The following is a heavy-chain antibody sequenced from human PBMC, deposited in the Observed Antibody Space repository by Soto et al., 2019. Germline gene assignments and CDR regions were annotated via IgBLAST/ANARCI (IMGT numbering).Heavy chain of an antibody. J-gene: IGHJ6*02. CDR2: IYWDDDK. CDR1: GFSLSTSGVG. CDR3: AHVAVVGGMAV. Sequence: QITLKESGPTLVKPTQTLTLTCTFSGFSLSTSGVGVGWIRQPPGKALEWLALIYWDDDKRYSPSLKSRLTTTKNTSKNRVVLKMPNRDPVDTATYSCAHVAVVGGMAVGGQGTTVPVSS. D-gene: IGHD2-15*01. V-gene: IGHV2-5*02.